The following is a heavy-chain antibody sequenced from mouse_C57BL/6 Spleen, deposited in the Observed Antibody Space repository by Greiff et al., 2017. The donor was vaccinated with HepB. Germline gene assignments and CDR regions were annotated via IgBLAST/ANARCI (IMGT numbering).Heavy chain of an antibody. CDR1: GFTFNTYA. CDR2: IRSKSSNYAT. CDR3: VREYRYGTTVVADWYFDV. Sequence: DVQLVESGGGLVQPKGSLKLSCAASGFTFNTYAMHWVRQAPGKGLEWVARIRSKSSNYATYYADSVKDRFTISRDDSQSMLYLQMSNLKTEDTAMYYCVREYRYGTTVVADWYFDVWGTGTTVTVSS. D-gene: IGHD1-1*01. V-gene: IGHV10-3*01. J-gene: IGHJ1*03.